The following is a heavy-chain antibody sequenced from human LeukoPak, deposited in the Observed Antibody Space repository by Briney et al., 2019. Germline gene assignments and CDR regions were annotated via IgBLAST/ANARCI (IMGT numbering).Heavy chain of an antibody. CDR1: GYTFTGYY. J-gene: IGHJ3*02. CDR3: ARKFYGGSSLGAFDI. D-gene: IGHD1-26*01. CDR2: INPNSGGT. Sequence: ASVKVSCKASGYTFTGYYMHWVRQAPGQGLEWMGWINPNSGGTNYAQKFQGRVTMTRDTSISTAYMELSRLRSDDTAVYFCARKFYGGSSLGAFDIWGRGTMVTVSS. V-gene: IGHV1-2*02.